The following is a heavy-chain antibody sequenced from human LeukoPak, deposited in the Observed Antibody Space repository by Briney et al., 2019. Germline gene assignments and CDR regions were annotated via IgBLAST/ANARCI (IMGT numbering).Heavy chain of an antibody. CDR2: INPSGGST. V-gene: IGHV1-46*01. CDR1: GYTFTSYY. J-gene: IGHJ4*02. D-gene: IGHD2-2*01. Sequence: ASVKVSCKASGYTFTSYYMHWVRQAPGQGPEWMGIINPSGGSTSYAQKFQGRVTMTRDTSTSTVYMELSSLRSEDTAVYYCARQGHCSSTNCCRNFDCWGQGTLVTVSS. CDR3: ARQGHCSSTNCCRNFDC.